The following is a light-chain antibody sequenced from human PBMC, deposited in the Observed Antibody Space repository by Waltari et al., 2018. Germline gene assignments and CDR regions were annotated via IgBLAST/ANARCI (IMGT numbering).Light chain of an antibody. CDR1: SSNIGSYHL. CDR2: DVY. J-gene: IGLJ3*02. Sequence: QSALIQPASVSGSPGQSITISCTGTSSNIGSYHLVPWYQQYPGKAPQVMIYDVYKRPSGVSNRFSGSKSGNTASLTISGLQAEDETDYYCCSYAGSNSWVFGGGTKVTVL. V-gene: IGLV2-23*02. CDR3: CSYAGSNSWV.